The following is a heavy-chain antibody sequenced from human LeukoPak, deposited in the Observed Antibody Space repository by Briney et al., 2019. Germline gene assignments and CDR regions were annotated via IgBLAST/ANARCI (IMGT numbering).Heavy chain of an antibody. Sequence: GESLKISCKGSGYIFTSYWIGWVLQMPGKGLEWMGTIYPCDSDTRYSPSFQGQVTISADKSISTAYLQWSSLKASDTAMYYCARAIAARREFDYWGQGTLVTVSS. CDR2: IYPCDSDT. CDR3: ARAIAARREFDY. D-gene: IGHD6-6*01. CDR1: GYIFTSYW. V-gene: IGHV5-51*01. J-gene: IGHJ4*02.